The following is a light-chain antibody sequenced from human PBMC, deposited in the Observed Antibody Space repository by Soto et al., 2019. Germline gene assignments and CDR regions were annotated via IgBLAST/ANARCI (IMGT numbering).Light chain of an antibody. J-gene: IGLJ1*01. CDR2: EVS. Sequence: QSALTQPASVSGSPGQSITISCTGTSSDVGGYNYVSWYQQHPGKAPKLMIFEVSNRPSGVSNRFSGSKSGNTASLTISGLQAEDEADYYCTSYTSNTYVFRTGTKVTVL. CDR1: SSDVGGYNY. CDR3: TSYTSNTYV. V-gene: IGLV2-14*01.